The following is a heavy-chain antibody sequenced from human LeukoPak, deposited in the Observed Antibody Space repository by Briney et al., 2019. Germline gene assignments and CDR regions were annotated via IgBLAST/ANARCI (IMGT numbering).Heavy chain of an antibody. J-gene: IGHJ4*02. CDR2: INHSGST. Sequence: SETLSLTCAVYGGSFSGYYWSWIRQPPGKGLEWIGEINHSGSTNYNPSLKSRVTISVDTSTNQFSLKLSSVTAADTAVYYCARALVAATGDFDYWGQGTLVTVSS. CDR1: GGSFSGYY. V-gene: IGHV4-34*01. CDR3: ARALVAATGDFDY. D-gene: IGHD2-15*01.